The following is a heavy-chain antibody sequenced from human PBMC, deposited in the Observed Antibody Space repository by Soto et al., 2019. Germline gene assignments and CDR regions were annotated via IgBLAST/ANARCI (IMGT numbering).Heavy chain of an antibody. CDR1: GYTFTHYY. D-gene: IGHD3-22*01. V-gene: IGHV1-46*01. CDR3: GREYFDSRGTPPGD. J-gene: IGHJ4*02. Sequence: QVQLVQSGAEVKKPGASVKVSCKTSGYTFTHYYMHLVRLAPGQGLEWMGVINPGGGYTTYAQKFQGRFIMTRDTSTSTVYMELSRLQSEDTAVYYCGREYFDSRGTPPGDWGQGTLVTVSS. CDR2: INPGGGYT.